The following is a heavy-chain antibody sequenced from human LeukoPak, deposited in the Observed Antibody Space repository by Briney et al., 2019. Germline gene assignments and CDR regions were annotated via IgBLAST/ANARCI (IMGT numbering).Heavy chain of an antibody. CDR3: ARDRQWLVRNYFDY. V-gene: IGHV1-18*01. J-gene: IGHJ4*02. CDR2: ISAYNGNT. CDR1: GYTFTSYG. D-gene: IGHD6-19*01. Sequence: GASVKVSCKASGYTFTSYGISWVRQAPGQGLEWMGWISAYNGNTNYAQKLQGRVTMTTDTSTSTDYMELRSLRSDDTAVYYCARDRQWLVRNYFDYWGQGTLVTVSS.